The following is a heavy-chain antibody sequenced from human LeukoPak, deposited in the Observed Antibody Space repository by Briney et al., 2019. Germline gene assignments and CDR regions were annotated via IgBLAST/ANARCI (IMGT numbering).Heavy chain of an antibody. J-gene: IGHJ4*02. Sequence: PSETLSLTCAVYGVYFSSYYWSWIRQPPGKGLEWIWEIKHSGSTNYNPSLKSRVTISVDTSKSQFSLKLSSVTAADTAVYYCATTITMVRGVPKYYFDYWGRGTLVTVSS. CDR2: IKHSGST. V-gene: IGHV4-34*01. D-gene: IGHD3-10*01. CDR1: GVYFSSYY. CDR3: ATTITMVRGVPKYYFDY.